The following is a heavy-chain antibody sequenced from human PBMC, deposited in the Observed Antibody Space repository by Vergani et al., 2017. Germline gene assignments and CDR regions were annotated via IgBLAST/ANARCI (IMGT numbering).Heavy chain of an antibody. CDR3: ARVAPGFQH. CDR2: MSTRGTTI. J-gene: IGHJ1*01. Sequence: EVQLVESGGSLVQPGGSLRLYCAVSGYRFSSYEMNWVRQATGKGREWSSYMSTRGTTIYYACSVKGRFTISRDNAKNSLYLQMNSLRAEDTAVYDCARVAPGFQHWGQGTLVTVSS. CDR1: GYRFSSYE. V-gene: IGHV3-48*03.